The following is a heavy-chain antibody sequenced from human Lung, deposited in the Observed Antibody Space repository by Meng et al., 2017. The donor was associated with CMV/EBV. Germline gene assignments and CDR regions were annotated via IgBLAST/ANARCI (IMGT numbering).Heavy chain of an antibody. CDR2: IIPIFGTA. CDR1: GGTFSSYA. D-gene: IGHD3-3*01. J-gene: IGHJ5*02. Sequence: SVKVSCKASGGTFSSYAISWVRQAPGQGLEWMGGIIPIFGTANYAQKFQGRVTITTDESTSTAYMELSSLKSEDTAVYYCARDRPITIFGVDQSQWFDPXGQGXLVTVSS. CDR3: ARDRPITIFGVDQSQWFDP. V-gene: IGHV1-69*05.